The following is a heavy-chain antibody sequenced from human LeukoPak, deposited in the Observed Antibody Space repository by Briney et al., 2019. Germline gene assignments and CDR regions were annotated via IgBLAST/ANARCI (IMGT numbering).Heavy chain of an antibody. J-gene: IGHJ4*02. V-gene: IGHV1-69-2*01. CDR3: ATSPTETYYYDSSGVGE. CDR1: GYTFTSYD. D-gene: IGHD3-22*01. Sequence: ASVKVSCKASGYTFTSYDINWVRQAPGKGLEWMGLVDPEDGETIYAEKFQGRVTITADTSTDTAYMELSSLRSEDTAVYYCATSPTETYYYDSSGVGEWGQGTLVTVSS. CDR2: VDPEDGET.